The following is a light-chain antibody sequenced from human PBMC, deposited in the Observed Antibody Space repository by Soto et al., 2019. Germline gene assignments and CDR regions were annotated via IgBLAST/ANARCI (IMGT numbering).Light chain of an antibody. CDR1: QSISTF. V-gene: IGKV3-15*01. Sequence: EIVMTQSPATLSVSPVERATLSCMASQSISTFLAWYQQKPGQAPRLLIYGASTRATGIPARFSGSGSGTEFTLTISSLQSEDFAVYYCQQYNNWPRTFGQGTKVDIK. J-gene: IGKJ1*01. CDR3: QQYNNWPRT. CDR2: GAS.